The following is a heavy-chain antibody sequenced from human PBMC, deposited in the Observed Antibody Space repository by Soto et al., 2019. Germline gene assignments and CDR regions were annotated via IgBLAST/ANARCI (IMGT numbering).Heavy chain of an antibody. D-gene: IGHD2-15*01. CDR2: INHSGST. CDR1: GGSFSGYY. CDR3: ARSPLGPPGGTDY. V-gene: IGHV4-34*01. Sequence: SETLSLTCAVYGGSFSGYYWSWIRQPPGKGLEWIGEINHSGSTNYNPSLKSRVTISVDTSKNQFSLKLSSVTAADTAVYYCARSPLGPPGGTDYWGQGTLVTVSS. J-gene: IGHJ4*02.